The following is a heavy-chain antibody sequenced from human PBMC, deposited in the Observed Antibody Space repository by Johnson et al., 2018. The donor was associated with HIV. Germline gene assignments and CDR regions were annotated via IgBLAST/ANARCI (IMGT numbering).Heavy chain of an antibody. CDR2: IRYDGSNK. CDR1: GFTFSSYA. CDR3: AKGGYGSGNYYVYILDAFDI. Sequence: QMLLVESGGGVVQPGRSLRLSCAASGFTFSSYAMHWVRQAPGKGLEWVAFIRYDGSNKYYADSVKGRFTISRDNSKNTLDLQMNSLTAEDTAVYYWAKGGYGSGNYYVYILDAFDIWGQGTMVTVSS. J-gene: IGHJ3*02. D-gene: IGHD3-10*01. V-gene: IGHV3-30*02.